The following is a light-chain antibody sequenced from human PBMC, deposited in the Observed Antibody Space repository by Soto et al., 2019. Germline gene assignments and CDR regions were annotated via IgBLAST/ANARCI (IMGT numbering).Light chain of an antibody. Sequence: QSALTQPASVSGSPGQSITISCTGTSSDVGGYNYVSWYQPHPGKAPKLLIYDVSNRPSGVSNRFSGSKSDNTASLTISGLQPEDEADYYCSSYTTSNTRQIVFGTGTKVTVL. J-gene: IGLJ1*01. CDR3: SSYTTSNTRQIV. V-gene: IGLV2-14*03. CDR1: SSDVGGYNY. CDR2: DVS.